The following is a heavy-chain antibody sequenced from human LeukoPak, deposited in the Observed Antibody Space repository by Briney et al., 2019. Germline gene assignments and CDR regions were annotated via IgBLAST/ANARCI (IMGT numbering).Heavy chain of an antibody. V-gene: IGHV3-21*01. Sequence: GGSLRLSCSASGFTFSSCAMHWVRQAPGKGLEWVSSISSSSSYIYYADSVKGRFTISRDNAKNSLYLQMNSLRAEDTAMYYCAREGGYCSTTNCYTFDHWGQGTLVTVSS. D-gene: IGHD2-2*02. CDR2: ISSSSSYI. CDR1: GFTFSSCA. J-gene: IGHJ4*02. CDR3: AREGGYCSTTNCYTFDH.